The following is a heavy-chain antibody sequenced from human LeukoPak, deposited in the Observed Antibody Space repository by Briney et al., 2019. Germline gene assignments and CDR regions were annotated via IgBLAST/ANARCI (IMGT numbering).Heavy chain of an antibody. CDR2: ISGSGGST. V-gene: IGHV3-23*01. Sequence: GGSLRLSCAASGFTFSSFAMSWVRQAPGKGLDWVSTISGSGGSTYYADSVNGRFTFSRDNSKNTLFLQMNSLRAEDTPVYYCAKADGGSGWPRAEYFQHWGQGTVVTVSS. D-gene: IGHD6-19*01. J-gene: IGHJ1*01. CDR1: GFTFSSFA. CDR3: AKADGGSGWPRAEYFQH.